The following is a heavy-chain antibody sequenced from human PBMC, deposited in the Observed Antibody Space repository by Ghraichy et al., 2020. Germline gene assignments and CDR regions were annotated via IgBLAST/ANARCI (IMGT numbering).Heavy chain of an antibody. CDR2: IWYDGSNK. Sequence: GGSLRLSCAASGFTFSSYGMHWVRQAPGKGLEWVAVIWYDGSNKYYADSVKGRFTISRDNSKNTLYLQMNSLRAEDTAVYYCARDEEGSGWYFDLWGRGTLVTVSS. CDR1: GFTFSSYG. CDR3: ARDEEGSGWYFDL. D-gene: IGHD2-15*01. V-gene: IGHV3-33*01. J-gene: IGHJ2*01.